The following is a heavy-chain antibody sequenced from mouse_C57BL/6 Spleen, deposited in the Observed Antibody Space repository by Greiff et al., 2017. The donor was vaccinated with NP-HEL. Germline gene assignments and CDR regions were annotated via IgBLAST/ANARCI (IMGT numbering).Heavy chain of an antibody. CDR2: ISSGGSYT. J-gene: IGHJ2*01. CDR3: ATTGKALYYFDY. Sequence: EVKLVESGGDLVKPGGSLKLSCAASGFTFSSYGMSWVRQTPDKRLEWVATISSGGSYTYYPDSVKGRFTISRDNAKNTLYLQMSSLKSEDTAMYYCATTGKALYYFDYWGQGTTLTVSS. V-gene: IGHV5-6*01. CDR1: GFTFSSYG. D-gene: IGHD4-1*02.